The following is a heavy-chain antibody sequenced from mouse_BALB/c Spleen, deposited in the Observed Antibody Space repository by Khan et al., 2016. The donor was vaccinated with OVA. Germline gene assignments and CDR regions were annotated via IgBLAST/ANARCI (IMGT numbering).Heavy chain of an antibody. J-gene: IGHJ1*01. CDR1: GYTFTTAG. CDR2: INTHSGVP. V-gene: IGHV9-4*02. CDR3: ASGYGCGWYVDV. D-gene: IGHD2-10*02. Sequence: QIQLVQSGPELKKPGETVRISCKASGYTFTTAGMQWVQKMPGKGLKWIGWINTHSGVPKYAEDFKGRFAFSSETSASTAYLQISNLKNEDTATYFCASGYGCGWYVDVWGAGTTVTVSS.